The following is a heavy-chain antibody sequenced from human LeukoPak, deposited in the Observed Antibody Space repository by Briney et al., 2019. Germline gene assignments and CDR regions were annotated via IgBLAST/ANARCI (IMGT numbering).Heavy chain of an antibody. Sequence: GGSLRLSCAASGFTFSSYWMCWVRQAPGKGLEWVAIIKQDGSDKYYVDSVEGRFIISRDNAKNSLYLQMNSLRAEDTAVYYCLTSTRSHRFDYWGQGTLVTVSA. CDR1: GFTFSSYW. J-gene: IGHJ4*02. D-gene: IGHD2-15*01. CDR2: IKQDGSDK. CDR3: LTSTRSHRFDY. V-gene: IGHV3-7*01.